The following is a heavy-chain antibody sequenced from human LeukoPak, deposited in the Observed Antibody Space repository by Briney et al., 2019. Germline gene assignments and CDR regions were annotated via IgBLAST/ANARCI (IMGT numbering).Heavy chain of an antibody. J-gene: IGHJ6*03. Sequence: PGGSLRLSCAASGITFNNAWMSWVRQAPGKGLEWVGRIKSKTNGGTTDYAAPVKGRFTISRDDSKNTLYLQMNSLKTEDTAVYYCTTDFWSGYAYYYYMDVWGKGTTVTVSS. D-gene: IGHD3-3*01. CDR1: GITFNNAW. CDR2: IKSKTNGGTT. V-gene: IGHV3-15*01. CDR3: TTDFWSGYAYYYYMDV.